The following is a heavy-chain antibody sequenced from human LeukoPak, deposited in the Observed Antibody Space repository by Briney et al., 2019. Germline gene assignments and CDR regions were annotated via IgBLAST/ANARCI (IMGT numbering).Heavy chain of an antibody. CDR3: ARDLRYYDLLTGYMFDY. V-gene: IGHV3-74*01. CDR2: INTDGSST. Sequence: GGSLRLSCAASGFTFSSYWMHWVRQAPGKGLVWVSRINTDGSSTSYADSVKGRFTSSRDNAKNTLYLQMNSLRAEDTAVYYCARDLRYYDLLTGYMFDYWGQGTLVTVSS. D-gene: IGHD3-9*01. J-gene: IGHJ4*02. CDR1: GFTFSSYW.